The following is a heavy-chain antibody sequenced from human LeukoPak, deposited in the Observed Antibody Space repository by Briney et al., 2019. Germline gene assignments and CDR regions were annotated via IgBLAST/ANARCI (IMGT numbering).Heavy chain of an antibody. CDR3: ARKTDHQTGGDY. CDR1: GFSVSRNY. D-gene: IGHD1-1*01. V-gene: IGHV3-66*01. CDR2: IYSGGST. Sequence: GGSLRLSSAASGFSVSRNYMTWVRQAPGEGLEWVSLIYSGGSTSYADSVKGRFTTSRDNSKNTLYLQMNSLRAEDTAVYYCARKTDHQTGGDYWGQGTLVTVSS. J-gene: IGHJ4*02.